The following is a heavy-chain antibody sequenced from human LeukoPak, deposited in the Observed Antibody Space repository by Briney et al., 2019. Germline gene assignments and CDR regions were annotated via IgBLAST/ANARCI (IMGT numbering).Heavy chain of an antibody. J-gene: IGHJ3*02. CDR1: GYTFTSYY. D-gene: IGHD3-22*01. CDR3: ARASYYDSSGYSRGDAFDI. Sequence: ASVKVSFKASGYTFTSYYMHWVRQAPGQGLEWMGIINPSGGSTSYAQKFQGRVTMTRDTSTSTVYMELSSLRSEDTAVYYCARASYYDSSGYSRGDAFDIWGQGTMVTVSS. CDR2: INPSGGST. V-gene: IGHV1-46*01.